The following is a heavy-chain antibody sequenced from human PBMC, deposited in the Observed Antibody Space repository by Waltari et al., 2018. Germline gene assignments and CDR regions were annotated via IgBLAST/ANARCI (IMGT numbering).Heavy chain of an antibody. J-gene: IGHJ6*02. Sequence: EVQLVESGGGLVKPGGSLRLSCAASGFTFSSYSMNWVRQAPGKGLEWVSSISSSSSYIYYADSVKGRFTISRDNAKNSLYLQMNSLRAEDTAVYYCARRYSSSPYYGMDVWGQGTMVTVSS. CDR2: ISSSSSYI. V-gene: IGHV3-21*01. CDR1: GFTFSSYS. CDR3: ARRYSSSPYYGMDV. D-gene: IGHD6-6*01.